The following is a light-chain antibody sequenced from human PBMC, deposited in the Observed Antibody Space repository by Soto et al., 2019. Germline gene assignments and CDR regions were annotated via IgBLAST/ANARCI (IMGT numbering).Light chain of an antibody. Sequence: EIVLTQSPATLSLSPGERATLSCRASQSVSSYLAWYQQKRGQAPGLLIYDASNRATGIPARFSGSGSGTDFTLTISSLEPEDFAVYYCQQRSNWPLYTFGQGTKLEIK. CDR1: QSVSSY. CDR2: DAS. J-gene: IGKJ2*01. CDR3: QQRSNWPLYT. V-gene: IGKV3-11*01.